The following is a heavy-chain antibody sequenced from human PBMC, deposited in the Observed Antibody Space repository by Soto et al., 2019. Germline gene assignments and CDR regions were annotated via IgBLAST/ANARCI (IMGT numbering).Heavy chain of an antibody. Sequence: PGGSLRLSCAASGFTFSSYAMSWVRQAPGKGLEWVSAISGSGGSTYYADSVKGRFTISRDNSKNTLYLQMNSLRAEDTAVYYCASTVDTAMVRHGFDYWGQGTLVTVSS. V-gene: IGHV3-23*01. D-gene: IGHD5-18*01. J-gene: IGHJ4*02. CDR3: ASTVDTAMVRHGFDY. CDR1: GFTFSSYA. CDR2: ISGSGGST.